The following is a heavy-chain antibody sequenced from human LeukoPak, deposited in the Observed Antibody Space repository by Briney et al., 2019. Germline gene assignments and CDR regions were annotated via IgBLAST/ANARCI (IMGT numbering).Heavy chain of an antibody. CDR1: GFTVSSNY. D-gene: IGHD5-12*01. J-gene: IGHJ5*02. CDR2: IYSGGST. V-gene: IGHV3-53*01. Sequence: PGGSLRLSCAASGFTVSSNYMSWVRQAPGKGLEWVSVIYSGGSTYYADSVKGRFTISRDNSKNTLFLQMNSLTAEDTAVYYCAREDGYSGYPGEYNWFDPWGRGTLVTVSS. CDR3: AREDGYSGYPGEYNWFDP.